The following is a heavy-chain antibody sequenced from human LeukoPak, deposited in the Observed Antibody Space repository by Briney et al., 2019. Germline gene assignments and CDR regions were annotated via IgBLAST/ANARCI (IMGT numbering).Heavy chain of an antibody. CDR3: AKGAYYHGSGRYFDY. J-gene: IGHJ4*02. D-gene: IGHD3-10*01. V-gene: IGHV3-23*01. Sequence: GGSLRLSCAASGFTFSSYAMNWVRQAPGKGLEWVSAISGSGGATYYADSVKGRFTMSRDNSKNTLYRQMNSLRAEDTAVYYCAKGAYYHGSGRYFDYSGEGTLVTVSS. CDR1: GFTFSSYA. CDR2: ISGSGGAT.